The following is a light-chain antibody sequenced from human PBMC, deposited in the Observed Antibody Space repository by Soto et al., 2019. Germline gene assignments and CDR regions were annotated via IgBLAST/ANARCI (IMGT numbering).Light chain of an antibody. CDR3: NSYSSTSTLVV. CDR2: EVS. Sequence: QSALTQPASVSGSPGQSITISCTGTSSDIGTYNYVSWYQQHPGKAPKLIISEVSNRPSGVSNRFSVSKSGNTASLTISGLQPEDEADYYCNSYSSTSTLVVFGGGTKLTVL. J-gene: IGLJ3*02. CDR1: SSDIGTYNY. V-gene: IGLV2-14*01.